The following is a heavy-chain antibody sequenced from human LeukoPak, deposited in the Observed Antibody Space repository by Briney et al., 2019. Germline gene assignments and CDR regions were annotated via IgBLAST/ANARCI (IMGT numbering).Heavy chain of an antibody. CDR1: GGSFIGYY. Sequence: SETLSVTCAVYGGSFIGYYWSWIRQPQGKGLEWIGEINHSGSTNYNPSLKSRVTISVDTSKNQFSLKLSSVTAADTAVYYCARFDRSTAFDIWGQGTMVTVSS. V-gene: IGHV4-34*01. CDR3: ARFDRSTAFDI. J-gene: IGHJ3*02. D-gene: IGHD3-9*01. CDR2: INHSGST.